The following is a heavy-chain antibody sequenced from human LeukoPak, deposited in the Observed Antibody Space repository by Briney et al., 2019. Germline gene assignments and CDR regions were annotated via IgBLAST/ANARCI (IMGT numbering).Heavy chain of an antibody. Sequence: GGSLRLPCAASRFMFSSYTMHWARLAPGKGLEWVSSISSRSDYIYYGDSVKGRFTVSRDNAKNSLYLQMSSLGAEDTALYYCARAYTLGWFDPWGQGTLVTVSS. J-gene: IGHJ5*02. D-gene: IGHD2-2*02. CDR2: ISSRSDYI. CDR1: RFMFSSYT. V-gene: IGHV3-21*01. CDR3: ARAYTLGWFDP.